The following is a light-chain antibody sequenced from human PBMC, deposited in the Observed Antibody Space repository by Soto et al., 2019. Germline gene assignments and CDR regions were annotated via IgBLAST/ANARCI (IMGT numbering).Light chain of an antibody. CDR1: QSISSW. V-gene: IGKV1-5*03. J-gene: IGKJ5*01. Sequence: IQMTQSPSTLSASVVDRVTITFRASQSISSWLAWYQQKPGKAPKLLIYKASSLESGVPSRFSGSGSGTEFTLTISSLQPDDFATYYCQQYNSYPITFGQGTRLEIK. CDR2: KAS. CDR3: QQYNSYPIT.